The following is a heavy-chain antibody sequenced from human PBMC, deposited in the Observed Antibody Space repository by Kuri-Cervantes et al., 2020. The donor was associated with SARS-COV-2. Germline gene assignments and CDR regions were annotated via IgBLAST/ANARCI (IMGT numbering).Heavy chain of an antibody. CDR2: TNHSGST. V-gene: IGHV4-34*09. J-gene: IGHJ5*02. CDR3: ARAGASITIFGVVILSAGFDP. D-gene: IGHD3-3*01. Sequence: SQTLSLTCAVYGGSFSGYYWSWIRQPPGKGLEWIGETNHSGSTNYNPSLKSRVTISVDTSKNQFSLKLSSVTAADTTVYYCARAGASITIFGVVILSAGFDPWGQGTLVTVSS. CDR1: GGSFSGYY.